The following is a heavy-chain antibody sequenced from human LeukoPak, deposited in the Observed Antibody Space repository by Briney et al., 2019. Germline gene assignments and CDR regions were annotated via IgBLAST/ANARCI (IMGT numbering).Heavy chain of an antibody. CDR1: GGSISSGGYS. Sequence: SETLSLTCAVSGGSISSGGYSWSWIRQPPRKGLEWIGYIYHSGSTYYNPSLKSRVTISVDRSKNQFSLKLSSVTAADTAVYYCASIITIFGAFDPWGQGTLVTVSS. CDR2: IYHSGST. D-gene: IGHD3-3*01. CDR3: ASIITIFGAFDP. V-gene: IGHV4-30-2*01. J-gene: IGHJ5*02.